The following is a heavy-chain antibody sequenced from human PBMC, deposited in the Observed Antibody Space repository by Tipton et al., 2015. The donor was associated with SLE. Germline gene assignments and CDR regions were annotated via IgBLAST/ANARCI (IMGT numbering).Heavy chain of an antibody. CDR2: INHSGST. Sequence: TLSLTCAVYGGSFSGYYWSWIRQPPGKGLEWIGEINHSGSTNYNPSLKSRVTISVDTSKNQFSLKLSSVTAADTAVYYCARSQNYFDYWGQGTLVPVSS. J-gene: IGHJ4*02. CDR3: ARSQNYFDY. V-gene: IGHV4-34*01. CDR1: GGSFSGYY.